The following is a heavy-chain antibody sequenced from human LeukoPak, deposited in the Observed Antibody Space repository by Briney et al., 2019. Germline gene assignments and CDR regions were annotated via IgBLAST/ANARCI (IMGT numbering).Heavy chain of an antibody. D-gene: IGHD2/OR15-2a*01. CDR1: GFTFVDYA. V-gene: IGHV3-49*04. Sequence: PGGSLRLSCTASGFTFVDYAMTWVRKAPGKGLEWVGFIRSNPYGGTTEYAASVKGRFTISRDDSKSIAYLQMNSPKTEDTAVYYCTRGLLPGYWGQGTLVTVSS. CDR3: TRGLLPGY. CDR2: IRSNPYGGTT. J-gene: IGHJ4*02.